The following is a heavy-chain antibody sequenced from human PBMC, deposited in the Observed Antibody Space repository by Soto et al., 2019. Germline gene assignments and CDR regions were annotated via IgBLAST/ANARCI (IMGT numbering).Heavy chain of an antibody. CDR1: GFTFSSYA. D-gene: IGHD6-6*01. J-gene: IGHJ4*02. CDR3: AKDGSSAGFDY. Sequence: GGSLRLSCAASGFTFSSYAMSWVRQAPGKGLEWVSAISGSGGSTYYADSVKGRFTISRDNSKNTLYLQMKSLRAEDAVVYYCAKDGSSAGFDYWGQGTLVTVSS. V-gene: IGHV3-23*01. CDR2: ISGSGGST.